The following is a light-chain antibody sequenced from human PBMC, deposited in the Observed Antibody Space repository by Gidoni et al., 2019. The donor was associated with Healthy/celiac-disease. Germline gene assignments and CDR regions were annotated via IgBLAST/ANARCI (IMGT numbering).Light chain of an antibody. V-gene: IGKV4-1*01. CDR2: WAS. CDR3: QQYYSTPPT. Sequence: DIVMTQPPDSLAVSLGERATINCKSSQSVLYSSNNKNYLAWYQQKPGQPPKLLIYWASTRESGVPDRFSGSGSGTDFTLTSSSLQAEDVAVYYCQQYYSTPPTFGQGTKVEIK. CDR1: QSVLYSSNNKNY. J-gene: IGKJ1*01.